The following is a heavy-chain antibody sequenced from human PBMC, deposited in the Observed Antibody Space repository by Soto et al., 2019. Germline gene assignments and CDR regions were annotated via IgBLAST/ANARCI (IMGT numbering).Heavy chain of an antibody. CDR1: GGSISSYY. J-gene: IGHJ4*02. CDR2: IYYSGST. D-gene: IGHD3-10*01. Sequence: SETLSLTCTVSGGSISSYYWSWIRQPPGKGLEWIGYIYYSGSTNYNPSLKSRVTISVDTSKNQFSLKLSSVTAADTAVYYCARSPGFGEDKPGYFDYWGQGTLVTVSS. V-gene: IGHV4-59*08. CDR3: ARSPGFGEDKPGYFDY.